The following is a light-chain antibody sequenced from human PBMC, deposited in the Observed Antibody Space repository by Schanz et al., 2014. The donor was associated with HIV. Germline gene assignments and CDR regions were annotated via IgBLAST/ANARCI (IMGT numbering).Light chain of an antibody. Sequence: DIQMTQSPSSVSASVGDRVTITCRASQGIGRWLAWYQQKPGQAPKLLIHAASTLQTGVPSRFSGFGSGTDFTLTISSLQAEDFATYYCQQANSFPLAFGGGTKVELK. CDR2: AAS. CDR1: QGIGRW. J-gene: IGKJ4*01. V-gene: IGKV1-12*01. CDR3: QQANSFPLA.